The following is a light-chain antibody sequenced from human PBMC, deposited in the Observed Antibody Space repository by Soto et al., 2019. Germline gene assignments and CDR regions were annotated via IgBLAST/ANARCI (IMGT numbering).Light chain of an antibody. Sequence: QLVLTQPPSVSGAPGQRVTISCTGSSSNIGAGYDVHWYQRLPGTAPKLLIYGNTNRPSGVPDRFSGSKSGTSASLAITGLQAEDEAAYYCQSYDFSLSVVVFGGGTKVTVL. J-gene: IGLJ2*01. V-gene: IGLV1-40*01. CDR2: GNT. CDR1: SSNIGAGYD. CDR3: QSYDFSLSVVV.